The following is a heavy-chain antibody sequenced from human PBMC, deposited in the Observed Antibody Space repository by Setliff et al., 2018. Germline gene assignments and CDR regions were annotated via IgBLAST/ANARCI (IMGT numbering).Heavy chain of an antibody. CDR3: ARDNWVMVQTHNYYYMDV. J-gene: IGHJ6*03. Sequence: SETLSLTCTVSSGSFSSYSWTWIRQPAGKGLEWIGRIHNGGSTNYNSYLKSRVIISIDNSKTQLTLKLSSVTAADTAMYFCARDNWVMVQTHNYYYMDVWGKGTTVTVSS. V-gene: IGHV4-4*07. D-gene: IGHD7-27*01. CDR2: IHNGGST. CDR1: SGSFSSYS.